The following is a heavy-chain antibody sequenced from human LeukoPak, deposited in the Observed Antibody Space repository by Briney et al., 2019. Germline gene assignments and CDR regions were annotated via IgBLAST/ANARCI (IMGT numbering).Heavy chain of an antibody. CDR3: ATKTSDFDY. CDR2: ISGSDGST. V-gene: IGHV3-23*01. D-gene: IGHD1-7*01. Sequence: GGSLRLSCAASRFTFSSYSLNWVRQAPGKGLEWVSTISGSDGSTYYPDSVRGRFTISRDNSKNTLYLRMNGLRADDTALYYCATKTSDFDYWGQGTLVTVSS. CDR1: RFTFSSYS. J-gene: IGHJ4*02.